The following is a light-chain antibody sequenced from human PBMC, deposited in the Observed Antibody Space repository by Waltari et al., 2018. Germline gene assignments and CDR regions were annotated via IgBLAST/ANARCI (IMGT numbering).Light chain of an antibody. Sequence: QSALTQPRSVSGSPGPSLTISCTGPTRPVGCYRYVSCYQQHPGKAPKLMIYDVSKRPSGVPDRFSGSKSANTTSLTISGLQAEDEADYYCCSYAGNYTLVFGGGTRLTVL. CDR1: TRPVGCYRY. V-gene: IGLV2-11*01. CDR2: DVS. J-gene: IGLJ3*02. CDR3: CSYAGNYTLV.